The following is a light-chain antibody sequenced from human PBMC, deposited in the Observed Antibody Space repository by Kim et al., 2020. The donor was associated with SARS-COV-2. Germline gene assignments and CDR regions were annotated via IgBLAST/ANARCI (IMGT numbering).Light chain of an antibody. V-gene: IGLV2-8*01. CDR1: SSGIGNYNF. Sequence: GQYGTTSSTVTSSGIGNYNFVSWYLHHPGKVPKLFIFEVYKRRSGGPDRFSGAKSGNTASLTVSGLQPEDEGDYYCSSYAGSNIGVFGTGTKVTVL. CDR2: EVY. CDR3: SSYAGSNIGV. J-gene: IGLJ1*01.